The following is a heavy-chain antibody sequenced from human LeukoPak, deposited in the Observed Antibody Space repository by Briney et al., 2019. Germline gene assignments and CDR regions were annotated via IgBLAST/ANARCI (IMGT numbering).Heavy chain of an antibody. CDR2: LSGSGFILP. D-gene: IGHD1-7*01. V-gene: IGHV3-23*01. CDR1: GFTFSTYA. Sequence: GGSLRLSCAAYGFTFSTYAISLLRQAPGKGLEWVSGLSGSGFILPYYADSVKGRFTISRDNSKSTLYLQMNSLRADDTAVYFCAKDTTPHSGNTFYFDYWGQGTLVTVSS. J-gene: IGHJ4*02. CDR3: AKDTTPHSGNTFYFDY.